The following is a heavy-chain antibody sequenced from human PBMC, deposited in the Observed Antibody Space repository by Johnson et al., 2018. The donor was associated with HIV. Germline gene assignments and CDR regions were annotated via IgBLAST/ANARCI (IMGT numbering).Heavy chain of an antibody. D-gene: IGHD4-17*01. CDR1: GFTFSSYG. V-gene: IGHV3-30*02. J-gene: IGHJ3*02. CDR2: IGFDGTKS. Sequence: QVQLVESGGGVVQPGGSLRLSCAASGFTFSSYGMHWVRQAPGKGLEWVAFIGFDGTKSYYADSLKGRFTISRDNSKNTRYLQMSSLRVDDTAVYYCARERDSGDSLHRRFRAFDIWGQGKMVTVSS. CDR3: ARERDSGDSLHRRFRAFDI.